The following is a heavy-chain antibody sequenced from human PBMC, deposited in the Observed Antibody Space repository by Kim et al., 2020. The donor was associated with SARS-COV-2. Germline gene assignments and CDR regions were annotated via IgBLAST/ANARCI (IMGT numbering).Heavy chain of an antibody. J-gene: IGHJ6*02. CDR3: ARTLVLSGYYGMDV. Sequence: YADSVKGRFTISRGNSKNTLYLQMNSLRAEDTAVYYCARTLVLSGYYGMDVWGQGTTVTVSS. V-gene: IGHV3-33*01. D-gene: IGHD3-10*01.